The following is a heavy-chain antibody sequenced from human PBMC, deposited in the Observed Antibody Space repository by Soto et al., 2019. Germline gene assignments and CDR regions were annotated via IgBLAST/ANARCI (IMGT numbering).Heavy chain of an antibody. CDR3: ATVFFGTTGGYYYYGMDV. Sequence: VASVKVSCKVSRYTLTELSMHWVRQAPGKGLEWMGGFDPEDGETIYAQKFQGRVTMTEDTSTDTAYMALSSLRSEDTAVYYCATVFFGTTGGYYYYGMDVWGQGTTVTVSS. V-gene: IGHV1-24*01. J-gene: IGHJ6*02. CDR2: FDPEDGET. D-gene: IGHD1-1*01. CDR1: RYTLTELS.